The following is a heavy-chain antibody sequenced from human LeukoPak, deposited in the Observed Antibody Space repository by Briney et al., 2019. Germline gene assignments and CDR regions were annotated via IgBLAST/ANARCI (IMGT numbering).Heavy chain of an antibody. CDR1: GYTFTGYY. CDR2: INPNSGGT. V-gene: IGHV1-2*02. J-gene: IGHJ4*02. CDR3: ARAGRIAAAGRNLDY. Sequence: ASVKVSCKASGYTFTGYYMHWVRQAPGQGLEWMGWINPNSGGTNYAQKFQGRVTMTRDTSISTAYMELSRLRSDDTAVYYCARAGRIAAAGRNLDYWGQGTLVTVSS. D-gene: IGHD6-13*01.